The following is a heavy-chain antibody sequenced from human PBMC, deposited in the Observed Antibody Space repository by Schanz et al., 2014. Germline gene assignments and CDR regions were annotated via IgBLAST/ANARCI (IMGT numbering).Heavy chain of an antibody. V-gene: IGHV3-33*01. CDR3: ARDRRNADLDY. CDR1: GFTFSSYD. CDR2: LWHDGSKK. J-gene: IGHJ4*02. Sequence: QVQLVESGGGVVQPGRSLRLSCVASGFTFSSYDVFWVRQAPGKGLEWVAILWHDGSKKYYADSVKGRFTVSRDNSKNTLYLQLNSLRAEDTAVYYCARDRRNADLDYWGQGTLVTVSS. D-gene: IGHD1-1*01.